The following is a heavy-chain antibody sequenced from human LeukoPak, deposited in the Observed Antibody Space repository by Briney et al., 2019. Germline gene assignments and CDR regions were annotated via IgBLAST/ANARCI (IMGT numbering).Heavy chain of an antibody. CDR2: IIPIFGTA. J-gene: IGHJ4*02. D-gene: IGHD3-22*01. CDR3: ARGYSSGYPFDY. V-gene: IGHV1-69*13. CDR1: GGTFVSYA. Sequence: GASVKVCCKASGGTFVSYAIRWMRQAPGQWLEWIGGIIPIFGTANYAQKFQGRVTITADESTSTAYMELSSLRSEDTAVYYCARGYSSGYPFDYWGQGTLVTVSS.